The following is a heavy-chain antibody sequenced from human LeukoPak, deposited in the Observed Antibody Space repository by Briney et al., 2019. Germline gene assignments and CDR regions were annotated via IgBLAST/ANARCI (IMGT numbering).Heavy chain of an antibody. CDR2: IYAGDSDT. CDR3: ARRQGCSNTACPPDY. J-gene: IGHJ4*02. CDR1: GCSFNTYW. D-gene: IGHD2-2*01. V-gene: IGHV5-51*01. Sequence: GESLKISCKGSGCSFNTYWIGWVRQMPGKGREWMGIIYAGDSDTRYSPSFQGQVTMSVDKSINTAYLQWSSLKASDTAMYYCARRQGCSNTACPPDYWGQGTLVTVSS.